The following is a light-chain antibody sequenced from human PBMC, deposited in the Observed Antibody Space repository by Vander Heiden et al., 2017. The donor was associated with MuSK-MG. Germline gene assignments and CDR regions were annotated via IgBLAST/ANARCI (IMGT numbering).Light chain of an antibody. CDR1: SSDVVGYTD. CDR3: SSYTSSSTVV. CDR2: DVS. Sequence: QSALTQPASVSGSPGQSLTIPCTGTSSDVVGYTDVSWYQQHPGKAPKLMINDVSNRPSGVSNRFSGSKSGNTASLTISGLQAEDEADYYCSSYTSSSTVVFGGGTKLTVL. V-gene: IGLV2-14*03. J-gene: IGLJ2*01.